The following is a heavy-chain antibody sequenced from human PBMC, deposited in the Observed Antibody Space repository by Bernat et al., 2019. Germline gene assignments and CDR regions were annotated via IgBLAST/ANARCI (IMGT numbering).Heavy chain of an antibody. V-gene: IGHV3-30-3*01. CDR1: GFTFSSYA. CDR2: ISYDGSNK. CDR3: AGELLSSGYFDY. D-gene: IGHD2-15*01. Sequence: QVQLVESGGGVVQPGRSLRLSCAASGFTFSSYALHWVRQAPGQGLEWVALISYDGSNKYYADSVKGRFTISRDNSKNTLYLQMNSLRAEDTAVYYCAGELLSSGYFDYWGQGTLVTVSS. J-gene: IGHJ4*02.